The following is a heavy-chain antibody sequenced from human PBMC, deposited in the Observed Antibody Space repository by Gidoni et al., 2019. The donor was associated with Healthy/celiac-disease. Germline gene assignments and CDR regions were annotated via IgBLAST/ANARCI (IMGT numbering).Heavy chain of an antibody. Sequence: QLQLQESGPGLVKPSETLSLTCSVSGGSIRSSSSSCGWIRKPPGKGLEWIGSIHYSGSTYYNPSLKSRVTISVDTSKNQFSLKLSSVTAAETAVYYCAKSGIITMVRGVIIPAFDIWGQGTMVSVSS. CDR3: AKSGIITMVRGVIIPAFDI. D-gene: IGHD3-10*01. CDR1: GGSIRSSSSS. J-gene: IGHJ3*02. CDR2: IHYSGST. V-gene: IGHV4-39*01.